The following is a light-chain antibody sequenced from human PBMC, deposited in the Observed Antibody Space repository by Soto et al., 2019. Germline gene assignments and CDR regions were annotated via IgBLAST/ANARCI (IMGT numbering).Light chain of an antibody. Sequence: IQMTQSPSTLSASVGDRVTITCRASQSISSWLAWYQQKPGKAPNLLIYDASSLESGVPSRFSGSGSGTEFTLTISSLQPDDFATYYCQQYNSYPWTFGQGTKVDIK. CDR2: DAS. CDR1: QSISSW. V-gene: IGKV1-5*01. J-gene: IGKJ1*01. CDR3: QQYNSYPWT.